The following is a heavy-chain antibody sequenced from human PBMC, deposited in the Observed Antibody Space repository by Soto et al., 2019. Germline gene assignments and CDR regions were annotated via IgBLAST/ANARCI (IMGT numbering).Heavy chain of an antibody. CDR1: GYSFTSYW. J-gene: IGHJ3*02. CDR2: IYPGDSDT. D-gene: IGHD1-26*01. V-gene: IGHV5-51*01. Sequence: GESLKISCKGSGYSFTSYWIGWVRQMPGKGLEWMGIIYPGDSDTRYSPSFQGQVTISADKSISTAYLQWSSLKASDTAMYYCARRTGGVGATDADAFDIWGQGTMVTVSS. CDR3: ARRTGGVGATDADAFDI.